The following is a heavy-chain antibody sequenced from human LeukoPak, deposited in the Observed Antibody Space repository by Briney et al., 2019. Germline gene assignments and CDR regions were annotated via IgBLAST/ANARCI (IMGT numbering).Heavy chain of an antibody. CDR2: ISYDGSNK. CDR3: ARDRGIAAAGYYFDY. CDR1: GFTFSSYA. Sequence: GGSLRLSCAASGFTFSSYAMHWVRQVPGKGLEWVAVISYDGSNKYYADSVKGRFTISRDNSKNTLYPQMNSLRAEDTAVYYCARDRGIAAAGYYFDYWGQGTLVTVSS. J-gene: IGHJ4*02. V-gene: IGHV3-30-3*01. D-gene: IGHD6-13*01.